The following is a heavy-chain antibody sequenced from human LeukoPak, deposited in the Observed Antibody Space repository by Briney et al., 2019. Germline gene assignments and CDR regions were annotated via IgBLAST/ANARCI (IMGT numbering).Heavy chain of an antibody. J-gene: IGHJ4*02. CDR1: GFTFSSYG. V-gene: IGHV3-30*18. CDR3: AKDTRYQLPPEYYFDY. Sequence: GRSLRLSCAASGFTFSSYGMHWVRQAPGKGLEWVAVISYDGSNKYYADSVKGRFTISRDNSKNTLYLQMNSLRAEDTAVYYCAKDTRYQLPPEYYFDYWGQGTLVTVSS. D-gene: IGHD2-2*01. CDR2: ISYDGSNK.